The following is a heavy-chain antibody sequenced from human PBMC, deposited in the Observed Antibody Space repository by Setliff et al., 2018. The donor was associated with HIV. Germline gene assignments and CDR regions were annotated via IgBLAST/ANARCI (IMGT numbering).Heavy chain of an antibody. CDR3: ARLRGLNLEPFDY. D-gene: IGHD1-1*01. V-gene: IGHV4-4*08. CDR2: IYTSGST. Sequence: PSETLSLTCTVSGGSMSTYYWSWIRQPPGKGLEWIGYIYTSGSTNYNPSLRSRVTISVDTSKNHFSLKLSSVTAADTAVYYCARLRGLNLEPFDYWGQGTLVTVS. CDR1: GGSMSTYY. J-gene: IGHJ4*02.